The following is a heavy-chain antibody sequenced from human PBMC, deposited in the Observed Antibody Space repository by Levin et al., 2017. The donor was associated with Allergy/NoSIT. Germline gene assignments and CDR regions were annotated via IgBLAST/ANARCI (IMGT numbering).Heavy chain of an antibody. CDR1: GFTFSSYA. Sequence: GESLKISCAASGFTFSSYAMNWVRQAPGKGLEWVSGISGSGGSTSYTESVKGRFTISRDNSKNTLYLQMNSLRAEDTAVYYCVKASAFTWSGYFEFDPWGQGTLVTVSS. CDR3: VKASAFTWSGYFEFDP. V-gene: IGHV3-23*01. CDR2: ISGSGGST. D-gene: IGHD3-3*01. J-gene: IGHJ5*02.